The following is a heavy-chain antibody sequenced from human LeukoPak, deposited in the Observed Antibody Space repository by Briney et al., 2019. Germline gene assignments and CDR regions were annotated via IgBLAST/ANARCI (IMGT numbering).Heavy chain of an antibody. CDR2: ISYSGST. CDR1: GGSISSYY. CDR3: ARGIVVVTEDYFDY. D-gene: IGHD2-21*02. J-gene: IGHJ4*02. Sequence: SETLALTCTISGGSISSYYWSWIRQPPGKGLEWIGHISYSGSTNYNPSLKSRVTISVDTSKNQFSLKLSSVTAAGTAVYYCARGIVVVTEDYFDYWGQGTLVTVSS. V-gene: IGHV4-59*01.